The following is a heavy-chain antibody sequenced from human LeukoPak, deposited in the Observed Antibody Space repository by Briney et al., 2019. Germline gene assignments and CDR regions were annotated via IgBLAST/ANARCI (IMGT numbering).Heavy chain of an antibody. J-gene: IGHJ4*02. CDR2: INGDVGST. CDR3: AKGHGEQNHLLLDN. V-gene: IGHV3-43*01. Sequence: GGSLRVSCVASGFNFDDHTMHWVRQAPGKGLEWVSLINGDVGSTYFADYVKGRFTISRDDSKTSLFLQMNSLRTEDSALYYCAKGHGEQNHLLLDNWGQGTLVTVSS. D-gene: IGHD2-2*01. CDR1: GFNFDDHT.